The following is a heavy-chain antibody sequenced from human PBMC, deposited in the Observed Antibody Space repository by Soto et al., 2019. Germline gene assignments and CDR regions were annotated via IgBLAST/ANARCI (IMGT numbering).Heavy chain of an antibody. V-gene: IGHV3-64*07. CDR3: ARGYSGSYYGPEYFQH. Sequence: VQLVESGGGVVQPGRSLRLSCAASGFTFSSYAMHWVRQAPGKGLEYVSAISSNGDITYYADSVKGRFTISRDNSKNTLYLQMGSLRAEDMAVYYCARGYSGSYYGPEYFQHWGQGTLVTVSS. D-gene: IGHD1-26*01. J-gene: IGHJ1*01. CDR2: ISSNGDIT. CDR1: GFTFSSYA.